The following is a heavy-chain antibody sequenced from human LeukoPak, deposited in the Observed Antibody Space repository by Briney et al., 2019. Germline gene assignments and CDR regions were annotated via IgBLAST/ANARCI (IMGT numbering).Heavy chain of an antibody. CDR3: ARDHSDCRGGGCSGYFQH. CDR1: GGSISSYY. D-gene: IGHD2-15*01. Sequence: PSETLSLTCTVSGGSISSYYWSWIRQPPGKGLEWIGYIYYSGSTNYNPSLKSRVTISVDTSKNQFSLKLSSVTAADTAVYYCARDHSDCRGGGCSGYFQHWGQGTLVTVSS. CDR2: IYYSGST. V-gene: IGHV4-59*01. J-gene: IGHJ1*01.